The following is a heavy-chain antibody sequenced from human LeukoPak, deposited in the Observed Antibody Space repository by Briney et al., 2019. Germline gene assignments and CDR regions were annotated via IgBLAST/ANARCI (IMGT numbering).Heavy chain of an antibody. CDR1: GYTFTSYD. CDR2: MNPNSGNT. CDR3: ARGRRWLQLRHVFDY. D-gene: IGHD5-24*01. Sequence: ASVKVSCKASGYTFTSYDINWVRQATGQGLEWMGWMNPNSGNTGYAQKFQGRVTMTRNTSISTTYMELSSLRSEDTAVYYCARGRRWLQLRHVFDYWGQGTLVTVSS. V-gene: IGHV1-8*01. J-gene: IGHJ4*02.